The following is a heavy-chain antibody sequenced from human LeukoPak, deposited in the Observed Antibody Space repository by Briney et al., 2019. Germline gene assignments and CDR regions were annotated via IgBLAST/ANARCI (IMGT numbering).Heavy chain of an antibody. J-gene: IGHJ4*02. CDR1: GFTFSDYA. CDR3: AATLYFYDSSGYYLDY. V-gene: IGHV3-23*01. D-gene: IGHD3-22*01. CDR2: ISGSGGTT. Sequence: GGSLRLSCAASGFTFSDYAMSWVRQAPGKGLEWVSSISGSGGTTYYADSVRGRFTISRANSKNTLYLQMNSLRAEDTAVYYCAATLYFYDSSGYYLDYWGQGTLVTVSS.